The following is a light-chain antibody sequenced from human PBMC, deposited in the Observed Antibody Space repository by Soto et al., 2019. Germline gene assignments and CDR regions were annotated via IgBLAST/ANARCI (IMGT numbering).Light chain of an antibody. CDR2: GAS. Sequence: EIVLTQSPATLSLSPGERATLSCRASQSVSSYLAWSQQKPGQAPRLLIYGASNRATGIPARFSGSGSGTDFTLTISSLEPEDFAIYYCHQRSNWPLLTFGGGTKVEIK. CDR3: HQRSNWPLLT. V-gene: IGKV3-11*01. CDR1: QSVSSY. J-gene: IGKJ4*01.